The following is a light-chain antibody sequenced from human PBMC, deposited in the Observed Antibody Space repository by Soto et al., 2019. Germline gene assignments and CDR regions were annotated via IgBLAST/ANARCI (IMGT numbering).Light chain of an antibody. CDR3: QQYGSSPYT. J-gene: IGKJ2*01. CDR2: GAS. V-gene: IGKV3-20*01. CDR1: QSVSSSY. Sequence: ETVLTQSPGTLSLSPGERATLSCRASQSVSSSYLAWYQQKPGQAPRLLIYGASSRATGIPDRFSGSGSGTDFTLTFSRLEPEDFAVYYCQQYGSSPYTFGQGTKLEIK.